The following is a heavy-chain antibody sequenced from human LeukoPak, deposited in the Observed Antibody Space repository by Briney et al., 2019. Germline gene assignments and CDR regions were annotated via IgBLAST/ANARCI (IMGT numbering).Heavy chain of an antibody. CDR1: GFTFSSYW. Sequence: GGSLRLSCAVSGFTFSSYWMSWVRQAPGKGLEWVANIKQDGSEKYYVDSVKGRFTISRDNAKNSLYLQMNSLRAEDTAVYYCARDLPPETGAQDYWGQGTLVTVSS. CDR3: ARDLPPETGAQDY. D-gene: IGHD7-27*01. J-gene: IGHJ4*02. CDR2: IKQDGSEK. V-gene: IGHV3-7*01.